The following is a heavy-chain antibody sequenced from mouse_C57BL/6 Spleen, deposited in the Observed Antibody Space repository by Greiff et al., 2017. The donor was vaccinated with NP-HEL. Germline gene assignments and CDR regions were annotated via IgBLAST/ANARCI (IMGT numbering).Heavy chain of an antibody. Sequence: EVHLVESGPVLVKPGASVKMSCKASGYTFTDYYMNWVKQSHGKSLEWIGVINPYNGGTSYNQKFKGKATLTVDKSSSTAYMELNSLTSEDSAVYYCARGPNYYGSSPHYYAMDYWGQGTSVTVSS. J-gene: IGHJ4*01. CDR1: GYTFTDYY. D-gene: IGHD1-1*01. CDR2: INPYNGGT. CDR3: ARGPNYYGSSPHYYAMDY. V-gene: IGHV1-19*01.